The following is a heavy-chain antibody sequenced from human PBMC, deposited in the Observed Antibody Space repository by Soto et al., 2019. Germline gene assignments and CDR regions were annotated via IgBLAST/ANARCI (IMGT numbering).Heavy chain of an antibody. CDR3: AKSVARYYYYGMDV. CDR2: INPNSGGT. J-gene: IGHJ6*02. CDR1: GYTFTGYY. V-gene: IGHV1-2*04. Sequence: GGSVKVSCKASGYTFTGYYMHWVRQAPGQGLEWMGWINPNSGGTNYAQKFQGWVTMTRDTSISTAYMELSRLRSDDTAVYYCAKSVARYYYYGMDVWGQGTTVTVSS. D-gene: IGHD2-21*01.